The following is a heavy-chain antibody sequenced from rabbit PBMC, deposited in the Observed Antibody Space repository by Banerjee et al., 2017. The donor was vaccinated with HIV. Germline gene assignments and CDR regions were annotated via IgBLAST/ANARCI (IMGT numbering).Heavy chain of an antibody. Sequence: QEQLVESGGGLVKPEGSLTLTCTASGFSFSISYWIYWVRQAPGKGLEWIAYIYAGTTGTTDYATWAKGRFTISKTSSTTVTLQMTSLTAADTATYFCASGAYSGYGWGLRGQGTLVTVS. V-gene: IGHV1S45*01. CDR1: GFSFSISYW. J-gene: IGHJ3*01. CDR3: ASGAYSGYGWGL. CDR2: IYAGTTGTT. D-gene: IGHD1-1*01.